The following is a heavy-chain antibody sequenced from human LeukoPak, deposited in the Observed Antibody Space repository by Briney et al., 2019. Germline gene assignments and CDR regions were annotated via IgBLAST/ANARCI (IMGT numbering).Heavy chain of an antibody. J-gene: IGHJ3*02. V-gene: IGHV3-23*01. D-gene: IGHD2-15*01. CDR3: ARYDIVVVVAATQAFDI. Sequence: PGGSLRLSCAASGFTFSSDAMNWVRQAPGKGLKWVSSISGSGGSTYYADSVKGRFTISRDNSKNTLYLQMNSLRAEDTAVYYCARYDIVVVVAATQAFDIWGQGTMVTVSS. CDR2: ISGSGGST. CDR1: GFTFSSDA.